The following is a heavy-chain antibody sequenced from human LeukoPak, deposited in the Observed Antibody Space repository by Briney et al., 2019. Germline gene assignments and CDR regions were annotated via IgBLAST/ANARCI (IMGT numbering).Heavy chain of an antibody. CDR1: GGSISSGGYS. J-gene: IGHJ4*02. CDR2: IYHSGST. Sequence: SQTLSLTCAVSGGSISSGGYSWSWIRQPPGKGLEWIGYIYHSGSTYYNPSLKSRVTISVDRSKNQFSLKLSSVTAADTAVYYCASLIAVAGFFDYWGQGTLVTVSS. V-gene: IGHV4-30-2*01. CDR3: ASLIAVAGFFDY. D-gene: IGHD6-19*01.